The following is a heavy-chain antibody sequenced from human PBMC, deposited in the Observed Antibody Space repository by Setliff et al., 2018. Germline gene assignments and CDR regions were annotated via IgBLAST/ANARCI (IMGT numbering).Heavy chain of an antibody. Sequence: ETLSLTCVVDGMSFSEHYWAWIRQSPGKGLEWIGEISHTGSTNYNPSLKSRVTISINTSKNQFSLMVTSVTAADTAMYYCAKGGTYRYFDYWGQGTLVTVSS. CDR3: AKGGTYRYFDY. CDR2: ISHTGST. CDR1: GMSFSEHY. J-gene: IGHJ4*02. V-gene: IGHV4-34*01.